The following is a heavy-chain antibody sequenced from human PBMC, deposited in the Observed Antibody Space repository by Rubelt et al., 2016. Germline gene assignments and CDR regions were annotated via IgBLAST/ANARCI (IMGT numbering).Heavy chain of an antibody. D-gene: IGHD3-22*01. Sequence: QVQLHQWGAGLLKPSETLSLTCTVSGGSFTGHYWIWVRQPPGKGLEWIGETDLNGGTNYAPSLKSRVTISLDTSDKQFSLKLNSVTAADTAVYYCARKVSGYYYGPLYYFDYWGQGTLVTVSS. V-gene: IGHV4-34*01. J-gene: IGHJ4*02. CDR2: TDLNGGT. CDR1: GGSFTGHY. CDR3: ARKVSGYYYGPLYYFDY.